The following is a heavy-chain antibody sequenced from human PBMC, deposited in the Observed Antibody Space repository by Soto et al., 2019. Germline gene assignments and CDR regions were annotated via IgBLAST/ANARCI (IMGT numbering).Heavy chain of an antibody. CDR1: GSTFSDFD. CDR2: MNAKSGDT. D-gene: IGHD3-16*01. CDR3: ARGKPFNYAGFDV. J-gene: IGHJ6*02. V-gene: IGHV1-8*01. Sequence: QAHLAQSGAELKRPGASVKVSCKASGSTFSDFDINWLRQASGQGPEWMGWMNAKSGDTFFPQRFQGKVNMTWDTSLSTAYMEVGSLTSDDTAIYYGARGKPFNYAGFDVWGQGPTVAFSS.